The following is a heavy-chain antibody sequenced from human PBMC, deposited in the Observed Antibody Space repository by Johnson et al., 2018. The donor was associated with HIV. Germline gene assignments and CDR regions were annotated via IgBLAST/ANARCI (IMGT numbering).Heavy chain of an antibody. D-gene: IGHD6-13*01. CDR1: GFTFSSYA. CDR3: AKDRVAAAGTGAFDI. Sequence: VQLVESGGGLVQPGGSLRLSCAASGFTFSSYAMSWVRQAPGKGLEWVSYISSSGSTIYYADSVKGRFTISRDNSKNTLYLQMNSLRAEDTAVYYCAKDRVAAAGTGAFDIWGQGTMVTVSS. CDR2: ISSSGSTI. V-gene: IGHV3-23*04. J-gene: IGHJ3*02.